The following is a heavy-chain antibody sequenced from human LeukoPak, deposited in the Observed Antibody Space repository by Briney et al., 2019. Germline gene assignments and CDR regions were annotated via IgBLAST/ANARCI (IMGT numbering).Heavy chain of an antibody. Sequence: SETLSLTCTVSGGSISSYYWSWIRQPPGKGLEWIGYIYYSGSTNYNPSLETRVTMSKDTSTNQLSLKLTSVTAADTAVYYCARDTYSSGSSHYYYYMAVWGKGTPITISS. CDR3: ARDTYSSGSSHYYYYMAV. D-gene: IGHD2-21*01. CDR1: GGSISSYY. V-gene: IGHV4-59*12. CDR2: IYYSGST. J-gene: IGHJ6*03.